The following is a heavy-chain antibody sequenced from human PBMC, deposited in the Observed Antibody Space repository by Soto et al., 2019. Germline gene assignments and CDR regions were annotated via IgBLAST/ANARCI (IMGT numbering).Heavy chain of an antibody. CDR3: ARQRVDIVATNVMDV. CDR1: GGSISSGGYY. J-gene: IGHJ6*02. CDR2: IYYSGST. Sequence: PSETLSLTCTVSGGSISSGGYYWSWIRQHPGKGLEWIGYIYYSGSTYYNPSLKSRVTISVDTSKNQFSLKLSSVTAADTAVYYCARQRVDIVATNVMDVWGQGTTVTVSS. D-gene: IGHD5-12*01. V-gene: IGHV4-31*03.